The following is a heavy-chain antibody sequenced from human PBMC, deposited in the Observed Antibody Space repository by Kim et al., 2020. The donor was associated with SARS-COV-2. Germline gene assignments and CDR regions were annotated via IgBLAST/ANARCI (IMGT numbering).Heavy chain of an antibody. CDR1: GFMFSEYY. Sequence: GGSLRLSCAASGFMFSEYYMEWVRQAPGKGLEWIGRARNQPNSYMTDYAASVEGRFAISRDDSKSSLFLQMNSLKTEDTAVYYCVRGGSAYSWYFDLWGRGTLVTVSS. CDR2: ARNQPNSYMT. J-gene: IGHJ2*01. V-gene: IGHV3-72*01. D-gene: IGHD5-12*01. CDR3: VRGGSAYSWYFDL.